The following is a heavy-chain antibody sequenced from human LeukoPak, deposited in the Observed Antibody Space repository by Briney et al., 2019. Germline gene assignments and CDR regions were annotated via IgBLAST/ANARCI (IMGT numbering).Heavy chain of an antibody. Sequence: SETLSLTCTVSGGSMSSYYWVWIRQPPGKGLEWIGYIYTSGSTNYNPSLKSRVTISVDTSKNQFSLKLSSVTAADTAVYYCARLEYYRGDPDYYFDYWGQGTLVTVSS. V-gene: IGHV4-4*09. CDR1: GGSMSSYY. D-gene: IGHD2/OR15-2a*01. CDR3: ARLEYYRGDPDYYFDY. CDR2: IYTSGST. J-gene: IGHJ4*02.